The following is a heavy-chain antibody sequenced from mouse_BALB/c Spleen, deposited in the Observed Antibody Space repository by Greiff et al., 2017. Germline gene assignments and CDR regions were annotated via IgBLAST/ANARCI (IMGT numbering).Heavy chain of an antibody. CDR1: GFTFSSYG. V-gene: IGHV5-6-3*01. Sequence: EVNLVESGGGLVQPGGSLKLSCAASGFTFSSYGMSWVRQTPDKRLELVATINSNGGSTYYPDSVKGRFTISRDNAKNTLYLQMSSLKSEDTAMYYCARRGYYGYEGGYFDYWGQGTTLTVSS. D-gene: IGHD1-2*01. CDR3: ARRGYYGYEGGYFDY. CDR2: INSNGGST. J-gene: IGHJ2*01.